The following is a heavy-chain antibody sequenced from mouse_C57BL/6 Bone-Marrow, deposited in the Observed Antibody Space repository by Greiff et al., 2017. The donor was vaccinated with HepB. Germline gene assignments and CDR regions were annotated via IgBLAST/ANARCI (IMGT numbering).Heavy chain of an antibody. J-gene: IGHJ2*01. CDR3: VTSNCDGDY. V-gene: IGHV10-3*01. CDR2: IRSKSSNYAT. Sequence: EVQRVESGGGLVQPTGSLKLSCAASGFTFNTYAMHWVRQAPGQGLEWVARIRSKSSNYATYYDDSVKARFTISRDDSQSLLYLQMNNLKTADKAVCCYVTSNCDGDYWGQGTTLTVSS. CDR1: GFTFNTYA. D-gene: IGHD2-3*01.